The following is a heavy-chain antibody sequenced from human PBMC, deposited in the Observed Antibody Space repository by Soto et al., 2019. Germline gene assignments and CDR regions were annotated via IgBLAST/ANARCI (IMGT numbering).Heavy chain of an antibody. J-gene: IGHJ4*02. CDR3: AKEFHSWNYFDY. D-gene: IGHD1-20*01. Sequence: PVGSLRLSGAASGFTFSSSGMHWVRQAPGKGLEWVAVISYDGSNKFYADSVKGRFTISRDNFRNTLYLQMNSLRAEDTAVYYCAKEFHSWNYFDYWGQGTLVTVSS. CDR2: ISYDGSNK. V-gene: IGHV3-30*18. CDR1: GFTFSSSG.